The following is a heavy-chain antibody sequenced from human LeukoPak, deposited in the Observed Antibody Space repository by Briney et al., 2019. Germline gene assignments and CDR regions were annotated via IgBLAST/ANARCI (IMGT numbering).Heavy chain of an antibody. CDR3: AKSGYHGSSGYN. CDR1: GFTFSRYG. D-gene: IGHD3-22*01. J-gene: IGHJ4*02. CDR2: IRYDGSNK. Sequence: GGSLRLSCAASGFTFSRYGMHWVGQAPGKGLEWVAFIRYDGSNKYYADSVKGRFTISRDNSKNTLYLQMNSLRAEDTAVYYCAKSGYHGSSGYNWGQGTLVTVSS. V-gene: IGHV3-30*02.